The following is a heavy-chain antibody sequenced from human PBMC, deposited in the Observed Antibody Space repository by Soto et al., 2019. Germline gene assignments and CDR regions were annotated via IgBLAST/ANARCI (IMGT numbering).Heavy chain of an antibody. CDR2: IKSKTDGGTT. Sequence: EVQLVESGGGLVKPGGSLRLSCAASGFTFSNAWMSWVRQAPGKGLEWVGRIKSKTDGGTTDYAAPVKGRFTISRDDSKNTLYLQMNSLKTEDTAVYYCTTDFGSGSYYYYYYGMDVWGQGTTVTVSS. J-gene: IGHJ6*02. V-gene: IGHV3-15*01. CDR3: TTDFGSGSYYYYYYGMDV. D-gene: IGHD3-10*01. CDR1: GFTFSNAW.